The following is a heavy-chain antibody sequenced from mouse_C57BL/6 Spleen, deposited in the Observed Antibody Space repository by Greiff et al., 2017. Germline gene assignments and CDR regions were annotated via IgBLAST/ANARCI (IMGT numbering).Heavy chain of an antibody. CDR3: ARHALYDYAMDY. V-gene: IGHV2-6-1*01. D-gene: IGHD1-3*01. Sequence: VQRVESGPGLVAPSQSLSITCTVSGFSLTSYGVHWVRQPPGKGLEWLVVIWSDGSTTYNSALKSRLSISKDNSKSQVFLKMNSLQTDDTTMDYCARHALYDYAMDYWGQGTSVTVSS. CDR1: GFSLTSYG. J-gene: IGHJ4*01. CDR2: IWSDGST.